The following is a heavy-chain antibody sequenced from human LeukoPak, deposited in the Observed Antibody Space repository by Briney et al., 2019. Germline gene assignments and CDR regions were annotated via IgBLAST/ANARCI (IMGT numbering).Heavy chain of an antibody. CDR3: ATDVDTAMAPIDY. CDR2: ISSSSSTI. J-gene: IGHJ4*02. D-gene: IGHD5-18*01. V-gene: IGHV3-48*01. CDR1: GFTFSSYS. Sequence: PGGSLRLSCAASGFTFSSYSMNWVRQAPGKGLEWVSYISSSSSTIYYADSVKGRFTISRDNAKNSLYLQMNSLRAEDTAVYYCATDVDTAMAPIDYWGQGTLVTVSS.